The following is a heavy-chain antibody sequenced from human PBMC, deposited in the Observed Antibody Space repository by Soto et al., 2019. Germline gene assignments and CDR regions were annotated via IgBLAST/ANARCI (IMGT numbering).Heavy chain of an antibody. J-gene: IGHJ6*02. CDR2: ISSSSSTI. Sequence: GGSLRLSCAASGFTFSSYSMNWVRQAPGKGLEWVSYISSSSSTIYYADSVKGRFTISRDNAKTSLYLQMNSLRGEDTAVYYCARDRRNSRGVGACCYYGRDVWGQGTRVNGSS. D-gene: IGHD3-10*01. CDR1: GFTFSSYS. CDR3: ARDRRNSRGVGACCYYGRDV. V-gene: IGHV3-48*01.